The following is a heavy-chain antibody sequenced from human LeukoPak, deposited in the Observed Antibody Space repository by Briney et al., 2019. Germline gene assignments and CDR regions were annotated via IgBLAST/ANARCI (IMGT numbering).Heavy chain of an antibody. Sequence: KPSETLSLTCTVSGGSISSYYWSWIRQPAGKGLEWIGRIYTSGSTNYNPSLKSRVTMSVDTSKNQFSLKLSSVTAADTAVYYCARDTCDFWSGYYDAFDIWGQGTMVTVSS. CDR1: GGSISSYY. D-gene: IGHD3-3*01. CDR3: ARDTCDFWSGYYDAFDI. J-gene: IGHJ3*02. V-gene: IGHV4-4*07. CDR2: IYTSGST.